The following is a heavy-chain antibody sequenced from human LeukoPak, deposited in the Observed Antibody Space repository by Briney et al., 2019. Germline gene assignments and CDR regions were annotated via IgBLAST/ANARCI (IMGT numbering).Heavy chain of an antibody. V-gene: IGHV3-7*03. CDR3: ARGGGLDV. CDR1: GFTFSSYW. J-gene: IGHJ6*02. CDR2: INHNGNVN. D-gene: IGHD3-16*01. Sequence: GGSLRLSCAASGFTFSSYWMNWARQAPGKGLEWVASINHNGNVNYYVDSVKGRFTISRDNAKNPLYLQMSNLRAEDTAVYFCARGGGLDVWGQGATVTVSS.